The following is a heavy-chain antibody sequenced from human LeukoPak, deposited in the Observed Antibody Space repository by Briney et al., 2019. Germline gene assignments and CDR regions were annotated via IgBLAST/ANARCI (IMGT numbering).Heavy chain of an antibody. Sequence: GGSLRLSCAASGFTFSSYAMSWVRQAPGKGLEWVSAISGSGGSTYCAYSVKGRFTISRDNSKNTLYLQMNSVRAEDTAVYYCANIATGGFDYWGQGTLVTVSS. D-gene: IGHD1-14*01. CDR1: GFTFSSYA. J-gene: IGHJ4*02. CDR3: ANIATGGFDY. CDR2: ISGSGGST. V-gene: IGHV3-23*01.